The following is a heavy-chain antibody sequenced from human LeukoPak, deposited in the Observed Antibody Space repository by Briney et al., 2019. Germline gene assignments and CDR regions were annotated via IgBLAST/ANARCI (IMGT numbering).Heavy chain of an antibody. CDR3: ARLKGPVDY. J-gene: IGHJ4*02. CDR1: GGSISSYY. V-gene: IGHV4-59*08. CDR2: IYYSGST. Sequence: SETLSLTCTVSGGSISSYYWSWIRQPPGKGLEWIGYIYYSGSTNYNPSLKSRVTISVDTSKNQFSLKLSSVTAADTAVYYCARLKGPVDYWGQGTLVTVSS.